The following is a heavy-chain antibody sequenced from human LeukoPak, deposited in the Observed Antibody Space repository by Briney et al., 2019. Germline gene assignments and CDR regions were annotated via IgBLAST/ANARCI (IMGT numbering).Heavy chain of an antibody. D-gene: IGHD4-23*01. J-gene: IGHJ4*02. CDR1: GFTVSSNY. CDR3: ASHKADYGGKNDY. V-gene: IGHV3-53*01. Sequence: GGSLRLSCAASGFTVSSNYMSWVRQAPGIGLEAVSVIYSGGSTYYADSVKGLFTISRDNSKISLYLQMNSLRAEDTAVYYCASHKADYGGKNDYRGQGTLVTVSS. CDR2: IYSGGST.